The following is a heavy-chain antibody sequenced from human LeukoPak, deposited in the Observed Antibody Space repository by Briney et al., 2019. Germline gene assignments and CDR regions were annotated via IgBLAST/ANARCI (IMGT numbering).Heavy chain of an antibody. D-gene: IGHD3-10*01. CDR3: ARHGGAFDI. V-gene: IGHV3-7*01. CDR1: GFTFSTYW. J-gene: IGHJ3*02. CDR2: IKQDGSEK. Sequence: GGSLRLSCAASGFTFSTYWMSWARQAPGMRPEWVAYIKQDGSEKDYVDSVKGRFTISRDNAKNSLYLQMNSLRGEDTAVYYCARHGGAFDIWGQGTLVTVSS.